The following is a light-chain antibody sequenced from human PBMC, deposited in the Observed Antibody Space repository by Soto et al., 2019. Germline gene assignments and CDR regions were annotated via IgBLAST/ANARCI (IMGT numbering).Light chain of an antibody. V-gene: IGLV2-14*01. Sequence: QSALTQPASVSGSPGQSITISCSGTSSDFGAYTSVSWYQQHPGKAPKLMIYEVSNRPSGVSNRFSGSKSANTASLTISGLQADDEAHYYCTSYTSDNRSYVFGTGTKVTVL. J-gene: IGLJ1*01. CDR2: EVS. CDR3: TSYTSDNRSYV. CDR1: SSDFGAYTS.